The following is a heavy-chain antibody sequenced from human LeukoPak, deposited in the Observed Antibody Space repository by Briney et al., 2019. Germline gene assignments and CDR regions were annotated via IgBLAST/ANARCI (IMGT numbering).Heavy chain of an antibody. J-gene: IGHJ4*02. CDR2: IKQDESEK. Sequence: GRSLRLSCEVSGYSFSSYWMSRVRQAPGKGLEWVANIKQDESEKNYVDSVKGRFTISRDNAKNSLYLQMNSLRAEDTAMYYCAKEGSIFGVVILDYWGQGTLVTVSS. D-gene: IGHD3-3*02. CDR3: AKEGSIFGVVILDY. V-gene: IGHV3-7*01. CDR1: GYSFSSYW.